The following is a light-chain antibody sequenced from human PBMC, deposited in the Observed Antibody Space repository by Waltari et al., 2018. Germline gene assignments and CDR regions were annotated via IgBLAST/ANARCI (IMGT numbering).Light chain of an antibody. CDR2: GAS. Sequence: VFTQSPGPLSLSPGERATLSCRASQRLTKNYLAWYQQKPGQAPRLLIYGASSRAAGIPDRFSGSGSGTDFTLTISRLEPEDFAVYYCQQYGSSIMYTFGQGTKLEIK. CDR1: QRLTKNY. V-gene: IGKV3-20*01. CDR3: QQYGSSIMYT. J-gene: IGKJ2*01.